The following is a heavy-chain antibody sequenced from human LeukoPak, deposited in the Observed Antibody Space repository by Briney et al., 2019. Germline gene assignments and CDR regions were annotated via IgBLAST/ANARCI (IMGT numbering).Heavy chain of an antibody. D-gene: IGHD4-17*01. CDR1: GGSISSSSYY. Sequence: PSETLSLTCTVSGGSISSSSYYWGWIRQPPGKGLEWIGSIYYSESTYYHPSLKSRVTISVDTSKHQFSLKLSSVTAADTAVYYCARSLDLYGSYCFDYWGQGTLVTVSS. J-gene: IGHJ4*02. V-gene: IGHV4-39*07. CDR3: ARSLDLYGSYCFDY. CDR2: IYYSEST.